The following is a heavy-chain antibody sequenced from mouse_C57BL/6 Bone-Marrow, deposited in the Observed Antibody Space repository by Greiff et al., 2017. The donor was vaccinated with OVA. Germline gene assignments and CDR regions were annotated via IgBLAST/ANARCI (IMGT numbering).Heavy chain of an antibody. D-gene: IGHD1-1*01. J-gene: IGHJ4*01. CDR3: AREEDYYGSRGAMDY. CDR2: IYPGDGDT. V-gene: IGHV1-82*01. CDR1: GYAFSSSW. Sequence: QVQLQQSGPELVKPGASVKISCKASGYAFSSSWMNWVKQRPGKGLEWIGRIYPGDGDTNYNGKFKGKATLTADKSSSTAYMQLSSLTSEDSAVYFCAREEDYYGSRGAMDYWGQGTSVTVSS.